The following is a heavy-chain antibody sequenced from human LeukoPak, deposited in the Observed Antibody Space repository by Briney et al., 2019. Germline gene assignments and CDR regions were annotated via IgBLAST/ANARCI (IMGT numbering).Heavy chain of an antibody. V-gene: IGHV4-34*01. CDR2: INHSGST. CDR1: GGSFSSYH. D-gene: IGHD6-13*01. CDR3: ARIPNTSSSWYRGGYY. Sequence: PSETLSLTCAVYGGSFSSYHWSWIRQPPGKGLEWIGEINHSGSTNYNPSLKSRVTISVDTSKNQFSLKLSSVTAADTAVYYCARIPNTSSSWYRGGYYWGQGTLVTVSS. J-gene: IGHJ4*02.